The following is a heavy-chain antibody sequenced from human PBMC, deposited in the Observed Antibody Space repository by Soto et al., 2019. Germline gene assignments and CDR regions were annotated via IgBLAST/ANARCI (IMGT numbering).Heavy chain of an antibody. CDR3: AKELHTSSGWSQVIY. CDR2: ISGSGGST. V-gene: IGHV3-23*01. Sequence: GGSLRLSCAASGFTFSNYVMTWVRQAPGKGLEWVSAISGSGGSTYYADSVKGRFTISRDNSKNTLYLQMNSLRAEDTAVYYCAKELHTSSGWSQVIYWGQGTLVTVSS. J-gene: IGHJ4*02. CDR1: GFTFSNYV. D-gene: IGHD6-19*01.